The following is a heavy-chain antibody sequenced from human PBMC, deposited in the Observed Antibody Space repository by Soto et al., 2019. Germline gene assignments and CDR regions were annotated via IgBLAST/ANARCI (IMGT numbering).Heavy chain of an antibody. CDR2: IYYSGST. Sequence: PSETLSLTCTFSCGSIISGDYYWSWIRQPPGKGLEWIGYIYYSGSTYYNPSLKSRVTISVDTSKNQFSLKLSSVTAADTAVYYCARVMGYPDYWGQGTLVTVSS. J-gene: IGHJ4*02. D-gene: IGHD2-15*01. V-gene: IGHV4-30-4*01. CDR1: CGSIISGDYY. CDR3: ARVMGYPDY.